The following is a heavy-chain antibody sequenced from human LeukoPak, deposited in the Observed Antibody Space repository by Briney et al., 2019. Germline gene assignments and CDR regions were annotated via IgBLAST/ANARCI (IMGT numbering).Heavy chain of an antibody. J-gene: IGHJ6*02. CDR1: GFTFSGHS. CDR3: ARVGDLSNYFGMDA. D-gene: IGHD3-16*01. V-gene: IGHV3-23*01. Sequence: GGSLRLSCTASGFTFSGHSMTWVRHTPGKGLEWVSVIFGNGVKTYYADSLKGRFTISRDNSKSTLYLQMNSLRADDTAVYYCARVGDLSNYFGMDAWGQGTTVSVSS. CDR2: IFGNGVKT.